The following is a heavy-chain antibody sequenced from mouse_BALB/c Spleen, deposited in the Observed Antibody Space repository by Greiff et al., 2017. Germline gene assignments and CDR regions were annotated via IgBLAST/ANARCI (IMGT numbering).Heavy chain of an antibody. V-gene: IGHV7-3*02. CDR1: GFTFTDYY. CDR2: IRNKANGYTT. J-gene: IGHJ4*01. D-gene: IGHD2-1*01. Sequence: EVMLVESGGGLVQPGGSLRLSCATSGFTFTDYYMSWVRQPPGKALEWLGFIRNKANGYTTEYSASVKGRFTISRDNSQSILYLQMNTLRAEDSATYYCARESYYYGNSFYAMDYWGQGTSVTVSS. CDR3: ARESYYYGNSFYAMDY.